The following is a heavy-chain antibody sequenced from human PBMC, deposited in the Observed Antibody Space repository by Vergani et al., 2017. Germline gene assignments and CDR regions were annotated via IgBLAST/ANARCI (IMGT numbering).Heavy chain of an antibody. CDR3: ARGLGGSYSDDAFDI. CDR2: IGTAGDT. J-gene: IGHJ3*02. D-gene: IGHD1-26*01. V-gene: IGHV3-13*01. CDR1: GFTFSSYA. Sequence: VQLVESGGGVVQPGRSLRLSCAASGFTFSSYAMHWVRQATGKGLEWVSAIGTAGDTYYPGSVKGRFTISRENAKSSLYLQMNSLRAGDTAVYYCARGLGGSYSDDAFDIWGQGTMVTVSS.